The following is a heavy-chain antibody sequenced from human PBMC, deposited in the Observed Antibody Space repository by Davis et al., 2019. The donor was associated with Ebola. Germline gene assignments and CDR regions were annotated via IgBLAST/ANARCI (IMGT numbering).Heavy chain of an antibody. CDR2: ISHDGWNK. Sequence: GESLKISCAASGFTFSSYDMHWVRQAPGKGLEWVAVISHDGWNKDYVESVKGRFTISRDNSNNTLHLQMNSLRAEDTAVYYCARIVPDWYDSSGYYSSIDYWGQGTLVTVSS. D-gene: IGHD3-22*01. V-gene: IGHV3-30*03. CDR3: ARIVPDWYDSSGYYSSIDY. CDR1: GFTFSSYD. J-gene: IGHJ4*02.